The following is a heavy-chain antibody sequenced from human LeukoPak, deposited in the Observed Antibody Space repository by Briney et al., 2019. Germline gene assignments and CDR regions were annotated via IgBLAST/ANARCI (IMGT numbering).Heavy chain of an antibody. D-gene: IGHD3-22*01. Sequence: GGSLRLSCAASGFTFSSYWMHWVRQAPGKGLVWVSRINTDGSSTSYADSVKGRFTISRDNAKNTLYLQMNSLRAEDTAVYYCARAPLYDSSGYIDYWGQETLVTVSS. CDR2: INTDGSST. J-gene: IGHJ4*02. CDR3: ARAPLYDSSGYIDY. CDR1: GFTFSSYW. V-gene: IGHV3-74*01.